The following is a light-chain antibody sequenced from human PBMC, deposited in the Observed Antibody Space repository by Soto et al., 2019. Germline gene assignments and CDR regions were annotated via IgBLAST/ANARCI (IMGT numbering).Light chain of an antibody. CDR3: QQYDDFPLT. Sequence: DIAMTQSPSSLSASVGDRVTITCQASQDISNYLNWYQQKTGRAPKLLIYDASNLESGVSSRFSGSRSGTDFSRTINSLQPDDFATYYCQQYDDFPLTFGQGTRLE. J-gene: IGKJ5*01. V-gene: IGKV1-33*01. CDR1: QDISNY. CDR2: DAS.